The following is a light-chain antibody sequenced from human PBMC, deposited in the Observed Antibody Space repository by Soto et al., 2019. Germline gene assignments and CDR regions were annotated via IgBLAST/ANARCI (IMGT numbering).Light chain of an antibody. CDR2: AAT. Sequence: DIQMTQSPSSLYASVGDRVTITCRARQGITNSLAWYQQKPGKVPKLLIYAATTWQSGVPSRFSGSGSGTDFNLTISSLQPEDDATYYCQNYSSAPFTFGPGTKVDIK. CDR3: QNYSSAPFT. J-gene: IGKJ3*01. CDR1: QGITNS. V-gene: IGKV1-27*01.